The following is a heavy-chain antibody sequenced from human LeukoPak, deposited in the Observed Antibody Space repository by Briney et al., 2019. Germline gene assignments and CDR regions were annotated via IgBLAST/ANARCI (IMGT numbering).Heavy chain of an antibody. CDR1: GFTFRNFA. V-gene: IGHV3-33*08. Sequence: PGGSLRLSCSASGFTFRNFAISWVRQAPGKGLEWVAVIWYDGSNKYYADSVKGRFTISRDNSKNTLYLQMNSLRAEDTAVYYCARELKPYSSGWYQAGDYWGQGTLVTVAS. D-gene: IGHD6-19*01. CDR3: ARELKPYSSGWYQAGDY. CDR2: IWYDGSNK. J-gene: IGHJ4*02.